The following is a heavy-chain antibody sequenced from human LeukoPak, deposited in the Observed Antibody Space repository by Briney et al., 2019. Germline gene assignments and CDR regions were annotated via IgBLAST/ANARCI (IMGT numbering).Heavy chain of an antibody. D-gene: IGHD4-17*01. V-gene: IGHV4-59*08. CDR3: ARLTSYGDYYYFDY. CDR2: IYYSGST. J-gene: IGHJ4*02. CDR1: GGCISSYY. Sequence: SETLSLTCTVSGGCISSYYWSWIRQPPGKGLEWIGYIYYSGSTNYNPSLKSRVTISVDTSKNQFSLKLSSVTAADTAVYYCARLTSYGDYYYFDYWGQGTLVTVSS.